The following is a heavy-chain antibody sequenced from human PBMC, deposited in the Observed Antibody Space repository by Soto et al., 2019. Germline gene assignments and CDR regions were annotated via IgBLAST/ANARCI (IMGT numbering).Heavy chain of an antibody. D-gene: IGHD3-9*01. J-gene: IGHJ6*02. CDR2: IYYSGST. CDR3: ARGFDSEGYGMDV. V-gene: IGHV4-59*01. CDR1: GGSISSYY. Sequence: PAETLSLTCTVCGGSISSYYWSWIRQPPGKGLEWIGYIYYSGSTNYNPSLKSRVTISVDTSKNQFSLKLSSVTAADTAVYYCARGFDSEGYGMDVWGQGTTVTVSS.